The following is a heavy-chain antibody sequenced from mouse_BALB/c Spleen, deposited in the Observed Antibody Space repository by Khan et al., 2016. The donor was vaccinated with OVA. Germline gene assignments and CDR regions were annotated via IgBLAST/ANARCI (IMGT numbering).Heavy chain of an antibody. CDR2: IFPGDDDT. CDR1: GYTFTRYW. J-gene: IGHJ2*01. D-gene: IGHD2-2*01. V-gene: IGHV1-87*01. Sequence: QIQLVQSGAELARPGTSVKLSCKASGYTFTRYWMQWIKQRPGQGLELIGAIFPGDDDTRYTQNFKGKATLTADKSSSTAYMQLSSLASEDSAVYYCASHYGHDFDYWGPGTTLTVSS. CDR3: ASHYGHDFDY.